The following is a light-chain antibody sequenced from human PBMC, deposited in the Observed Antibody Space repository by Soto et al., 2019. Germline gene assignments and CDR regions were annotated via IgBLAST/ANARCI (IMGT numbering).Light chain of an antibody. V-gene: IGKV3-20*01. CDR2: SAS. CDR3: QQYGSSPYT. CDR1: QSVRSSY. J-gene: IGKJ2*01. Sequence: EIVLTQSTGTLSLSPGERATLSCRASQSVRSSYVAWYQQKPGQAPRLLIYSASSRATGIPDRFGGSGSGTDFTLTISRLEPEDFVVYYCQQYGSSPYTFGQGTKLDI.